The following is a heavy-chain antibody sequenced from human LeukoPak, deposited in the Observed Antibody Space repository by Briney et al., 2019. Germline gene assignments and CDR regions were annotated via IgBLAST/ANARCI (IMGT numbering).Heavy chain of an antibody. CDR1: GGSISYY. J-gene: IGHJ4*02. V-gene: IGHV4-59*01. CDR2: IHYSGST. Sequence: SETLSLTCTVSGGSISYYWSWIRQPPGRGLEWIGHIHYSGSTNYNPSLKSRVTMSVDTSKNQFSLKLSSVTAADTAVYYCARVPHDSSGYLDYWGQGTLVTVSS. D-gene: IGHD3-22*01. CDR3: ARVPHDSSGYLDY.